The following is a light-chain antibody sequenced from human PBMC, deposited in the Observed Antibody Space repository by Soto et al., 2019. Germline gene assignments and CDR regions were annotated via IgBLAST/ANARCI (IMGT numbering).Light chain of an antibody. CDR1: TGAVTGGCL. J-gene: IGLJ2*01. V-gene: IGLV7-43*01. CDR2: IAD. Sequence: QTVVTQEPSLTVSPGGTVTLTCASSTGAVTGGCLPNWFQQKPGQAPTTLIYIADNKHSWTPARISGSLLGGKAALTLSGVQPEDEADYYCLLYCGASWVFGGGPKLT. CDR3: LLYCGASWV.